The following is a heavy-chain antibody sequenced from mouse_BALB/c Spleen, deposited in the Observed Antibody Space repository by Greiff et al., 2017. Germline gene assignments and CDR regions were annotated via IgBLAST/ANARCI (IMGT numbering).Heavy chain of an antibody. V-gene: IGHV7-3*02. J-gene: IGHJ4*01. Sequence: EVQRVESGGGLVQPGGSLRLSCATSGFTFTDYYMSWVRQPPGKALEWLGFIRNKANGYTTEYSASVKGRFTISRDNAQSILYLRMNTLRAEDSATYDCARVCIYDAMDYWGKGTSVTVSS. CDR1: GFTFTDYY. CDR2: IRNKANGYTT. CDR3: ARVCIYDAMDY.